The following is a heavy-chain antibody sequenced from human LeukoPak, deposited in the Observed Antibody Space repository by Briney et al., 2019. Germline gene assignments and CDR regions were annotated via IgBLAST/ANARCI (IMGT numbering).Heavy chain of an antibody. D-gene: IGHD3-22*01. CDR3: ARGPYYYDSSGSFDY. J-gene: IGHJ4*02. CDR1: GGTFSSYA. Sequence: SVKVSCKASGGTFSSYAISWVRQAPGQGLEWMGGIIPIFGTANYAQKFQGRVTITADESTSTACMELSSLRSEDTAVYYCARGPYYYDSSGSFDYWGQGTLVTVSS. CDR2: IIPIFGTA. V-gene: IGHV1-69*13.